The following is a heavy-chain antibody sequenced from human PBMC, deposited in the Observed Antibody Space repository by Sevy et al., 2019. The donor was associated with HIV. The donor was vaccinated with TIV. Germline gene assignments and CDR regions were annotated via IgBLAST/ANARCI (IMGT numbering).Heavy chain of an antibody. J-gene: IGHJ4*02. V-gene: IGHV3-9*01. D-gene: IGHD3-22*01. CDR2: ISWNRGSI. CDR1: GFTFDDYA. Sequence: GGSLRLSCAASGFTFDDYAMHWVRQAPGKGLEWVSGISWNRGSIGYADSVKGRFTISRDNAKNSLYLQMNSLRAEDTALYYCAKDKFYYDSSGYYFDYWGQGTLVTVSS. CDR3: AKDKFYYDSSGYYFDY.